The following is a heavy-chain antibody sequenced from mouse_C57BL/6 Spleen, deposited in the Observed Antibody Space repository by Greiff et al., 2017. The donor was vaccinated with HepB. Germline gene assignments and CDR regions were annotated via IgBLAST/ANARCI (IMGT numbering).Heavy chain of an antibody. CDR1: GFTFSDYG. Sequence: EVQLVESGGGLVQPGGSLKLSCAASGFTFSDYGMAWVRQAPRKGPEWVAFISNLAYSIYYADTVTGRFTISRENAKNTLYLEMSSLRSEDTAMYYCARLIYFAMDYWGQGTSVTVSS. CDR3: ARLIYFAMDY. J-gene: IGHJ4*01. CDR2: ISNLAYSI. V-gene: IGHV5-15*01.